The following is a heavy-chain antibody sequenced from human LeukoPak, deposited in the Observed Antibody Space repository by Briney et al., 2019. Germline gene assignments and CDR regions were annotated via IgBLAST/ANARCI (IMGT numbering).Heavy chain of an antibody. V-gene: IGHV1-18*01. CDR2: ISAYNGNT. D-gene: IGHD3-3*01. J-gene: IGHJ6*03. Sequence: ASVKVSCKASGYTFTSYGISWVRQAPGQGLEWMGWISAYNGNTNYAQKLQGRVTMTTDTSTSTAYMELRSLRSDDTAVYYCASVRNDFWSGYSPGYYMDVWGKGTTVTVSS. CDR1: GYTFTSYG. CDR3: ASVRNDFWSGYSPGYYMDV.